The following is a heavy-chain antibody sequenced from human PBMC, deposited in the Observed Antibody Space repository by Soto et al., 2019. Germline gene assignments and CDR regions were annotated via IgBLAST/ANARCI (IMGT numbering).Heavy chain of an antibody. Sequence: SETLSLTCAVYGGSFSGYYWSWIRQPPGKGLEWIGEINHSGSTNYNPSLKSRVTISVGTSKNQFSLKLSSVTAADTAVYYCARGNRYCSSTSCYSAYYYYYYGMDVWGQGTTVTVSS. CDR3: ARGNRYCSSTSCYSAYYYYYYGMDV. V-gene: IGHV4-34*01. CDR2: INHSGST. D-gene: IGHD2-2*02. J-gene: IGHJ6*02. CDR1: GGSFSGYY.